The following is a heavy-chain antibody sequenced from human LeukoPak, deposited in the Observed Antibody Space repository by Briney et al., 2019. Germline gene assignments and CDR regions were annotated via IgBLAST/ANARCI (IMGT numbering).Heavy chain of an antibody. J-gene: IGHJ4*02. CDR3: AREGLDGSGSKTFDY. Sequence: SQTLSLTCTVSGGSISSGGYYWSWIRQHPGKGLEWIGYIYYSGSTYYNPSLKSRVTISVDTSKNQFSLKLSSVTAADTAVYYCAREGLDGSGSKTFDYWAREPWSPSPQ. D-gene: IGHD3-10*01. CDR2: IYYSGST. V-gene: IGHV4-31*03. CDR1: GGSISSGGYY.